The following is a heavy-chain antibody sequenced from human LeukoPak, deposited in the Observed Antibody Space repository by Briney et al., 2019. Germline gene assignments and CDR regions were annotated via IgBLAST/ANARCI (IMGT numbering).Heavy chain of an antibody. CDR3: ARGRNWNYESHFDY. Sequence: PSETLSLTCSVSDGSISSGYYYWAWIRQPPGKGPEWIGSIYYSGTTYPNPSLKSRVTISVDTSKNQFSLKLNSVTAADTAVYYCARGRNWNYESHFDYWGQGTLVTVSS. CDR1: DGSISSGYYY. J-gene: IGHJ4*02. V-gene: IGHV4-39*07. D-gene: IGHD1-7*01. CDR2: IYYSGTT.